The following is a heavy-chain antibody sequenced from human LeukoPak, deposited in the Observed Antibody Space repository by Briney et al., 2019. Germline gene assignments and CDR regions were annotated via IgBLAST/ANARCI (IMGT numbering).Heavy chain of an antibody. CDR2: ISSSSSYI. CDR3: ARDSVNYDILTQPGYYYYYMDV. J-gene: IGHJ6*03. CDR1: GFTFSSYS. D-gene: IGHD3-9*01. Sequence: GGSLRLSCAASGFTFSSYSMNWVRQAPGKGLEWVSSISSSSSYIYYADSVKGRFTISRDNAKNSLYLQMNSLRAEDTAVYYCARDSVNYDILTQPGYYYYYMDVWGKGTTVTVSS. V-gene: IGHV3-21*04.